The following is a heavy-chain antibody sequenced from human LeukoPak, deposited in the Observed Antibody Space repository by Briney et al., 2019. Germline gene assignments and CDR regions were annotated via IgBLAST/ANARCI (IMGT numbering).Heavy chain of an antibody. D-gene: IGHD5-24*01. CDR2: INPNSGGT. CDR1: GYTFTGYY. Sequence: ASLKVSCKASGYTFTGYYMHWVRQAPGQGLEWMGWINPNSGGTNYAQKFQGRVTMTRDTSISTAYMELSRLTSDDTAVYYCAIRDGSDFHYMDVWGKGTTVTVSS. V-gene: IGHV1-2*02. J-gene: IGHJ6*03. CDR3: AIRDGSDFHYMDV.